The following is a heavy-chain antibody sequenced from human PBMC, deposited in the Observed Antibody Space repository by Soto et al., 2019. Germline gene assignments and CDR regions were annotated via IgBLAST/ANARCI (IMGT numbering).Heavy chain of an antibody. CDR2: INHSGST. J-gene: IGHJ6*02. V-gene: IGHV4-34*01. Sequence: QVQLQQWGAGLLKPSETLSLTCAVYGGSFSGYYWSWIRQPPGKGLEWIGGINHSGSTNYNPSLKSRVTISVDTSKNQFALKLSSVTAADTAVYYCARGRRRYRAWEYSYGWYYDGMDVWGQGTTVTVSS. CDR1: GGSFSGYY. D-gene: IGHD5-18*01. CDR3: ARGRRRYRAWEYSYGWYYDGMDV.